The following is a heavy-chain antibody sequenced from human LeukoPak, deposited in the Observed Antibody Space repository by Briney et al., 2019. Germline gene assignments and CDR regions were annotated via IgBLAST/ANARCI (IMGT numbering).Heavy chain of an antibody. CDR2: ISGSGGST. J-gene: IGHJ4*02. Sequence: PGGSLRLSWAASGFTFGSYAMSWVRQAPGKGLEWVSAISGSGGSTYYADSVKGRFTISRDNSKNTLYLQMNSLRAEDTAVYYCAKVGAMVRGVKWYFDYWGQGTLVTVSP. V-gene: IGHV3-23*01. CDR1: GFTFGSYA. CDR3: AKVGAMVRGVKWYFDY. D-gene: IGHD3-10*01.